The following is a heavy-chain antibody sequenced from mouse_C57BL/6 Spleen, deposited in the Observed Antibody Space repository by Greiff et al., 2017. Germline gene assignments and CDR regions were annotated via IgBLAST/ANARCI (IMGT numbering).Heavy chain of an antibody. CDR3: ARGRSSGYNFDY. D-gene: IGHD3-2*02. CDR1: GYSITSGYY. CDR2: ISYDGSN. Sequence: EVKLQESGPGLVKPSQSLSLTCSVTGYSITSGYYWNWIRQFPGNKLEWMGYISYDGSNNYKPYLKNRISITRDTSKNQFYLELNSVTTEDTATYYCARGRSSGYNFDYWGQGTTLTVSS. V-gene: IGHV3-6*01. J-gene: IGHJ2*01.